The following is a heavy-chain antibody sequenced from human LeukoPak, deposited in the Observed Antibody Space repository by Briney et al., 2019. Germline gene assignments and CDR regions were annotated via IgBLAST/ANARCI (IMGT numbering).Heavy chain of an antibody. D-gene: IGHD2-21*01. CDR2: INHSGST. Sequence: SETLSLTCTVSGYSISGGYYWSWIRQPPGKGLEWIGEINHSGSTNYNPSLKSRVTISVDTSKNQFSLKLSSVTAADTAVYYCARAPVILWSGWFDPWGQGTLVTVSS. J-gene: IGHJ5*02. CDR3: ARAPVILWSGWFDP. CDR1: GYSISGGYY. V-gene: IGHV4-34*01.